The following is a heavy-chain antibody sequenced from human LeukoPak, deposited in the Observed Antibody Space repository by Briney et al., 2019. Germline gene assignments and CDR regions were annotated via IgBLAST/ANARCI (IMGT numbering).Heavy chain of an antibody. CDR1: GFTFSNYW. D-gene: IGHD5-24*01. CDR2: INPDGTST. V-gene: IGHV3-74*01. Sequence: GGSLRLSCAASGFTFSNYWMHWVRQAPGEGLVWVSRINPDGTSTSYADSVKGRFTISRDNAKNTLYLQMNSLRAEDTAVYYCARGTKRWLLLMDYWGQGTLVTVSS. CDR3: ARGTKRWLLLMDY. J-gene: IGHJ4*02.